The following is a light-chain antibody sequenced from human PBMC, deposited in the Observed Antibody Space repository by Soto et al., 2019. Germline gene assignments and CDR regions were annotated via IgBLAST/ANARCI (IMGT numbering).Light chain of an antibody. CDR1: QSITTN. J-gene: IGKJ2*01. V-gene: IGKV3-15*01. CDR3: QQYYNFLSYT. Sequence: EIVMTQSPATLSVSPGERATLSCRASQSITTNLAWYQKKPGQAPRLLIYAASTRATSTPARFSGSGFDTEFTLTISSLQSEDFAVYYWQQYYNFLSYTFGQGTKLEIK. CDR2: AAS.